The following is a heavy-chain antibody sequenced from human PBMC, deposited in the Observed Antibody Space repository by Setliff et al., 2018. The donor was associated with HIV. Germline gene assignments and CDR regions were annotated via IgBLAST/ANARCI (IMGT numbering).Heavy chain of an antibody. V-gene: IGHV4-34*01. J-gene: IGHJ4*02. CDR3: ARGNSDYYDSSGYYSPFDY. CDR2: INHSGST. CDR1: GGSFSGYY. D-gene: IGHD3-22*01. Sequence: SETLSLTCAVYGGSFSGYYWSWIRQPPGKGLEWIGEINHSGSTNYNPSLKSRVTISVDTSKNQFSQKLSSVTAADTAVYYCARGNSDYYDSSGYYSPFDYWGQGTLVTVSS.